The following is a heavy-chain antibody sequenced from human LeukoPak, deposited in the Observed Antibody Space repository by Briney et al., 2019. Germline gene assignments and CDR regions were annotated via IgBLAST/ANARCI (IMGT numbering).Heavy chain of an antibody. V-gene: IGHV1-46*01. D-gene: IGHD3-10*01. CDR1: GYTFTSYY. J-gene: IGHJ5*02. CDR3: ASDRVLLWFGFDP. Sequence: ASVKVSCKASGYTFTSYYMHWVRQAPGQGLEWMGIINPSGGSTSYAQKFQGRVTMTRDMSTSTVYMELSSLRSEDTAVYYCASDRVLLWFGFDPWGQGTLVTVSS. CDR2: INPSGGST.